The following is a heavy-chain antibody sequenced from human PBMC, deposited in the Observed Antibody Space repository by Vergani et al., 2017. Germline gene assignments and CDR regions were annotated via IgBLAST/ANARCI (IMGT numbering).Heavy chain of an antibody. D-gene: IGHD1-1*01. CDR1: GYTFTRYD. CDR3: ARPKTGGKKLERPWFDP. J-gene: IGHJ5*02. V-gene: IGHV1-8*01. Sequence: QVQLVQSGAEVKKPGASVKVSCKASGYTFTRYDINWVRQATGQGLEWMGWMNPNSGNTGYAQKFQGRVTMTRNTSISTAYMELSSLRSEDTAVYYCARPKTGGKKLERPWFDPWGQGTLVTVSS. CDR2: MNPNSGNT.